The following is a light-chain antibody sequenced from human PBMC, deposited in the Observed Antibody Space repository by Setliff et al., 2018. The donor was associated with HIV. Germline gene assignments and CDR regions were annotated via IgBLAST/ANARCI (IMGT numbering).Light chain of an antibody. CDR2: DNK. Sequence: NFMLTQPHSVSESPGKTVTISCTRSSGSIAANYVQWYQHRPGSSPTTVIRDNKERPSGVPERFSGSIDRSTNSASLTISGLKTEDEADYYCQSNDGSTWGFGGGTKGTV. V-gene: IGLV6-57*01. CDR1: SGSIAANY. J-gene: IGLJ3*02. CDR3: QSNDGSTWG.